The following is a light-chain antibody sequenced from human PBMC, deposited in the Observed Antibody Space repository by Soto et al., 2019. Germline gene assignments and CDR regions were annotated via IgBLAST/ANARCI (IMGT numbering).Light chain of an antibody. V-gene: IGKV1-33*01. Sequence: QMTQSPSSLSASVGDRVIITCKASQSIANFLNWFQHKPGEAPKLLISDASHLELGVPSRFSGSRSGTDFVLDISNLQSEEVATYFCQQYEDLPLTFGGGTKVDI. CDR2: DAS. CDR3: QQYEDLPLT. CDR1: QSIANF. J-gene: IGKJ4*01.